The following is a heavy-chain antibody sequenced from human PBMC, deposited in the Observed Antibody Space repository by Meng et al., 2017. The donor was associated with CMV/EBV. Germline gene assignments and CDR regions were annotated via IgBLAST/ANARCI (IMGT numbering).Heavy chain of an antibody. Sequence: GESLKISCAASGFTFDDYGMSWVRQAPGKELEWVSGINWNGGSTGYADSVKGRFTISRDNAKNSLYLQMNSLRAEDTALYHCARVGYSGSYYDDAFDIWGQGTMVTVSS. CDR1: GFTFDDYG. V-gene: IGHV3-20*01. J-gene: IGHJ3*02. CDR3: ARVGYSGSYYDDAFDI. CDR2: INWNGGST. D-gene: IGHD1-26*01.